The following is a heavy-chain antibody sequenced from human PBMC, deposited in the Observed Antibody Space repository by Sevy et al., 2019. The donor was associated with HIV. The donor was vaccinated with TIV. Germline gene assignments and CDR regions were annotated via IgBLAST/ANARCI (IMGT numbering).Heavy chain of an antibody. CDR1: GFTFKSYW. CDR2: INQDGSGK. Sequence: GGSLRLSCAASGFTFKSYWMTWVRQAPGKGLEWVANINQDGSGKYYSDSLKGRFSISRDNSKNSVHLQINTLRAEDTAVYYCAREGSAYDTYYYHYAMDVWGQGTTVTVSS. J-gene: IGHJ6*02. CDR3: AREGSAYDTYYYHYAMDV. D-gene: IGHD5-12*01. V-gene: IGHV3-7*01.